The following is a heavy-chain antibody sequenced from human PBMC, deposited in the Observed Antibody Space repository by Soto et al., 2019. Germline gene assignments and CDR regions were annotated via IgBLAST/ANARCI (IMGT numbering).Heavy chain of an antibody. CDR3: ARSQGSSTSLEIYYYYYYGMDV. J-gene: IGHJ6*02. Sequence: QVQLVQSGAGVKKPGSWVKVSCKASGGTFSSYAISWVRQALGQGLEWMGGIIPIVGSANYAQKFQGRVTITADESTSTAYMELSSLRSEDTAVYYCARSQGSSTSLEIYYYYYYGMDVWGQGTTVTVSS. V-gene: IGHV1-69*01. CDR1: GGTFSSYA. D-gene: IGHD2-2*01. CDR2: IIPIVGSA.